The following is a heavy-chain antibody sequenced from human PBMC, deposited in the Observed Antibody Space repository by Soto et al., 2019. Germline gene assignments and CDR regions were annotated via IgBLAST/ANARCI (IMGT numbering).Heavy chain of an antibody. CDR3: ATPGTVARYGPCYGMDV. J-gene: IGHJ6*02. V-gene: IGHV3-23*01. D-gene: IGHD1-20*01. CDR1: RFRFSSYA. Sequence: EEQLLESGGGLVQPGGSLRLSCVDSRFRFSSYAMSWVRQAPGKGLEWVSSITSSGDRTHYADSVKGRFTISRGNSKNPLYLQRNSLIGEDTARYYCATPGTVARYGPCYGMDVWGQGTTVTGS. CDR2: ITSSGDRT.